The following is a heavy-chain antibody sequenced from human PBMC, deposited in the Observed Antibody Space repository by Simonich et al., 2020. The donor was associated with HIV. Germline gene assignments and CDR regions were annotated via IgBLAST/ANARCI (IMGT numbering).Heavy chain of an antibody. CDR1: LESFSGYY. Sequence: QVQLQQWGAGLLKPSETLSLTCAGYLESFSGYYWSWIRQPPGKGLEWVGEINHSGSTNENPSLKGRVTISVDTSKKQISLKVRSVTAADTAVYYCARIGPDYYRGYYYVDVWGKGTTVSVSS. CDR2: INHSGST. V-gene: IGHV4-34*01. D-gene: IGHD3-10*01. J-gene: IGHJ6*03. CDR3: ARIGPDYYRGYYYVDV.